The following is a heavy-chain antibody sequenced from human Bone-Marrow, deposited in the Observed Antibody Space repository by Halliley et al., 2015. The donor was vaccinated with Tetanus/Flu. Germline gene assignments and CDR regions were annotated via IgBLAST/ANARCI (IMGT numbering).Heavy chain of an antibody. J-gene: IGHJ5*02. V-gene: IGHV3-11*01. D-gene: IGHD3-3*01. Sequence: SLRLSCAASGFTFSDYYMNWIRQAPGKGLEWVSYISSSGSIIFYADSVKGRFSISRDNAKSSLYLQLNSLKAEDTAVYYCARLKSRQFDFWSGSNWFDPWGQGTLVTVSS. CDR1: GFTFSDYY. CDR2: ISSSGSII. CDR3: ARLKSRQFDFWSGSNWFDP.